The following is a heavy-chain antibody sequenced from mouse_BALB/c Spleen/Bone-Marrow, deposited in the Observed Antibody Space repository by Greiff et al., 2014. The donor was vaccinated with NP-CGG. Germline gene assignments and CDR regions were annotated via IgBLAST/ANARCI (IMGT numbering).Heavy chain of an antibody. Sequence: EVKLVESGGGLVQPGGSLRLSCATSGFTFTDYYMNWVRQPPGKALEWLGFIRNKANGYTTEYSASVKSRFTISRDNSQNILYLQMNTLRADDSASYYCARDKGRFFFDYWGQGTTLTVSS. J-gene: IGHJ2*01. CDR1: GFTFTDYY. CDR2: IRNKANGYTT. CDR3: ARDKGRFFFDY. V-gene: IGHV7-3*02.